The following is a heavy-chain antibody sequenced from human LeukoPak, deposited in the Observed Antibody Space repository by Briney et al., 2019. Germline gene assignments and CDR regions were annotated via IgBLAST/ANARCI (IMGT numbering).Heavy chain of an antibody. D-gene: IGHD4-17*01. J-gene: IGHJ4*02. CDR2: ISYDGSNK. CDR3: ARDLSVTQKFYFDY. CDR1: GFTLSSYA. V-gene: IGHV3-30-3*01. Sequence: GGSLRLSCAASGFTLSSYAMHWVRQAPGKGLEWVAVISYDGSNKYYADSVKGRFTISRDNSKNTLYLQMNSLRAEDTAVYYCARDLSVTQKFYFDYWGQGTLVTVSS.